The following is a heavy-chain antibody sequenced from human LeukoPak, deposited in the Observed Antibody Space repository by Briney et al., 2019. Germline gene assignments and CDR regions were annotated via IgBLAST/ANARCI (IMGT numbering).Heavy chain of an antibody. CDR3: ARTGSDFWSGYLYYFDY. CDR1: GFTFSSYA. CDR2: ISGSGGST. D-gene: IGHD3-3*01. J-gene: IGHJ4*02. Sequence: GGSLRLSCAASGFTFSSYAMSWVRQAPGKGLEWVSAISGSGGSTYYADSVKGRFTISRDNSKNTLYLQVNSLRAEDTAVYYCARTGSDFWSGYLYYFDYWGQGTLVTVSS. V-gene: IGHV3-23*01.